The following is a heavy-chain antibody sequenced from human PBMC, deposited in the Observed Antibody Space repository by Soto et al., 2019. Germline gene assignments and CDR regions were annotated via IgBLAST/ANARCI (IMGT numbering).Heavy chain of an antibody. CDR2: IFYSGST. J-gene: IGHJ4*02. CDR3: ARVDKWELLPFDY. Sequence: SETLSLTCTVSGGSISSSSYYWGWIRQPPGKGLEWIGSIFYSGSTYYNPSLKSRVTISVDTSKNQFSLKLSSVTAADTAVYYCARVDKWELLPFDYWGQGTLVTVSS. D-gene: IGHD1-26*01. CDR1: GGSISSSSYY. V-gene: IGHV4-39*07.